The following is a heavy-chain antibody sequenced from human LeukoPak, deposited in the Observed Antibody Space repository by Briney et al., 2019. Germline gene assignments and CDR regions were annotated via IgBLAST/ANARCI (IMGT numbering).Heavy chain of an antibody. CDR3: ARSQHSSGYPYYFDY. CDR1: GGSISSYY. V-gene: IGHV4-59*08. CDR2: IYYSGST. D-gene: IGHD3-22*01. J-gene: IGHJ4*02. Sequence: PSETLSLTCTVSGGSISSYYWSWIRQPPGKGLEWIGYIYYSGSTNYNPSLKSRVTISVDTSKNQFSLKLSSVTAADTAVYYCARSQHSSGYPYYFDYWGQGTLVTASS.